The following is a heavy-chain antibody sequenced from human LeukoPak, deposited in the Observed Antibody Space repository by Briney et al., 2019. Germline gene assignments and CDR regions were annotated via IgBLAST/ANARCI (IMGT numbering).Heavy chain of an antibody. Sequence: ASVKVSCKASGYTFTGYYMHWVRQAPGQGLEWMGRTIPIFGTANYAQKFQGRVTITTDESTSTAYMELSSLRSEDTAVYYCARVVGWFGELLGAFDIWGQGTMVTVSS. V-gene: IGHV1-69*05. CDR2: TIPIFGTA. D-gene: IGHD3-10*01. CDR3: ARVVGWFGELLGAFDI. CDR1: GYTFTGYY. J-gene: IGHJ3*02.